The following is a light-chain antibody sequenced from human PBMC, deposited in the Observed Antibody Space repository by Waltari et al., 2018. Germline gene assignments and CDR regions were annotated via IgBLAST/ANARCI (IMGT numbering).Light chain of an antibody. J-gene: IGLJ2*01. V-gene: IGLV2-8*01. Sequence: QSALTQPPSASGSPGQSVTISCTGTSSDVGGYNYVSWYQQHPGKAPKVMMYEVSKRPSGVPARFSGSKSGNTASLTVAGLQAEDEADYYCCSYAGNSVVFGGGTKLTIL. CDR2: EVS. CDR1: SSDVGGYNY. CDR3: CSYAGNSVV.